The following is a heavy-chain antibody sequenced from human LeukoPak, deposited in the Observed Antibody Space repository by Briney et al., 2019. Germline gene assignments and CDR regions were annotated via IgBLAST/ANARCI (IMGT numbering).Heavy chain of an antibody. CDR2: ISAYNGNT. CDR1: GYTFTSYG. Sequence: ASVKVSCKASGYTFTSYGISWVRQARGQGLEWMGWISAYNGNTNYGQKLQGRVTMTTDTSTSTAYMELRSLRSDDTAVYYCAREGDDCYDSSGYYLNWGQGTLVTVSS. CDR3: AREGDDCYDSSGYYLN. V-gene: IGHV1-18*01. D-gene: IGHD3-22*01. J-gene: IGHJ4*02.